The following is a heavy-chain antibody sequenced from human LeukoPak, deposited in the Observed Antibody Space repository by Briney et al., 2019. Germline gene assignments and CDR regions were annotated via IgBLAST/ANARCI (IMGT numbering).Heavy chain of an antibody. CDR1: GFTVSNTY. CDR3: ARDPYSSGWYKDAFDI. J-gene: IGHJ3*02. V-gene: IGHV3-53*01. D-gene: IGHD6-19*01. CDR2: IYSGGGT. Sequence: GGSLRLSCAASGFTVSNTYMSWVRQAPGKGLEWVSLIYSGGGTYSADSVKGRFTISRDISKNTLYLQMNSLRAEDTAVYYCARDPYSSGWYKDAFDIWGQGTMVTVSS.